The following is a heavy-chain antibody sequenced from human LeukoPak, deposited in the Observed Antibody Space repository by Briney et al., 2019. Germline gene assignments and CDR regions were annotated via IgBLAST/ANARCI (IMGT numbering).Heavy chain of an antibody. Sequence: GGSLRLSRAASLFTLCIYGMNWVREAPGKGLEWVSSISSSGDITYYADSVKGRFAASKDNPKKTLYLQLNSLRAEDTAVYYCAKDACGGNCYYSMDVWGKGATVTVSS. V-gene: IGHV3-23*01. CDR1: LFTLCIYG. CDR2: ISSSGDIT. CDR3: AKDACGGNCYYSMDV. J-gene: IGHJ6*03.